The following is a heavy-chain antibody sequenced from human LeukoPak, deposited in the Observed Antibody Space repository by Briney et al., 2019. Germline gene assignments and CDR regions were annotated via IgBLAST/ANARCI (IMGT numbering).Heavy chain of an antibody. CDR1: GFTFSSYE. CDR2: ISSSGSTI. J-gene: IGHJ6*04. V-gene: IGHV3-48*03. Sequence: GRSLRLSCAASGFTFSSYEMNWVRQAPGKGLEWVSYISSSGSTIYYADSVKGRFTTSRDNAKNSLYLQMNSLRAEDTAVYYCAREDIVVVPAAEPYYYYGMDVWGKGTTVTVSS. CDR3: AREDIVVVPAAEPYYYYGMDV. D-gene: IGHD2-2*01.